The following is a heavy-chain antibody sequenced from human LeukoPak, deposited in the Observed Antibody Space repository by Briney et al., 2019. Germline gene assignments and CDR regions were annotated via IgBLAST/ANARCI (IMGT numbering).Heavy chain of an antibody. D-gene: IGHD4-23*01. CDR3: ARLIYGGNSVGAFDI. CDR1: GYSFTSYW. Sequence: NHGESLKIPCKGSGYSFTSYWIGWVRQMPGKGLEWMGIIYPGDSDTRYSPSFQGQVTISADKSISTAYLQWSSLKASDTAMYYCARLIYGGNSVGAFDIWGQGTMVTVSS. CDR2: IYPGDSDT. J-gene: IGHJ3*02. V-gene: IGHV5-51*01.